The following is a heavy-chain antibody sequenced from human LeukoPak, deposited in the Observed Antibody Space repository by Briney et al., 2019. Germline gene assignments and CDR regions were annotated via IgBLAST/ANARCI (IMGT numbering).Heavy chain of an antibody. CDR3: VRDDPGVQQERRLSPFDI. CDR1: GFTFSRYN. Sequence: GGSLTLSCAASGFTFSRYNMNWVRQAPGQGLEWVACISKSRNYIYCADSVKGRFTISRDDAKSSLYLQMDSLRVEDTALYYCVRDDPGVQQERRLSPFDIWGQGTMVTVSS. CDR2: ISKSRNYI. V-gene: IGHV3-21*04. D-gene: IGHD1-1*01. J-gene: IGHJ3*02.